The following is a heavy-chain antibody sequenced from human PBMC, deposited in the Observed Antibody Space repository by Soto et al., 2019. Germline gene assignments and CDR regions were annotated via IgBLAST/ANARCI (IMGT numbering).Heavy chain of an antibody. J-gene: IGHJ6*02. Sequence: EVQLVESGGGLVQPGGSLRLSCAASGFTVSSNYMSWVRQAPGKGLEWVSVIYSGGSTYYADSVKGRFTIFRDNSKNTLYLQMNSLRAEDTAVYYCARGVGATTLYYYYGMDVWGQGTTVTVSS. D-gene: IGHD1-26*01. CDR1: GFTVSSNY. V-gene: IGHV3-66*01. CDR2: IYSGGST. CDR3: ARGVGATTLYYYYGMDV.